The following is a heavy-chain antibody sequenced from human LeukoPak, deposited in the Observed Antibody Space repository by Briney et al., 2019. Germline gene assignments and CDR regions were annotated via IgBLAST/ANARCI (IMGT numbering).Heavy chain of an antibody. CDR1: GGTFSSYA. CDR3: ARAPIYYGSGSYYWETVDY. J-gene: IGHJ4*02. D-gene: IGHD3-10*01. CDR2: IIPIFGTA. V-gene: IGHV1-69*06. Sequence: GASVKVSCKASGGTFSSYAISWVRQAPGQGLEWVGVIIPIFGTANYAQKFQGRVTITADKSTSTAYMELSSLRSEDTAVYYCARAPIYYGSGSYYWETVDYWGQGTLVTVSS.